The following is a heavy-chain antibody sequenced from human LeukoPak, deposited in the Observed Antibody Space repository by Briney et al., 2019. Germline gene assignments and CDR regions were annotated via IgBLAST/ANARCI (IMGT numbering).Heavy chain of an antibody. D-gene: IGHD3-10*01. CDR3: ARDLDGSGNYHWFDP. V-gene: IGHV3-74*01. J-gene: IGHJ5*02. CDR2: INSDGSTT. CDR1: GFTFSSYW. Sequence: RGSLRLSCAASGFTFSSYWMHWVRQAPGKGLVWVSRINSDGSTTTYADSVKGRFTISRDNAKNTLYLQMNSLRAEDTAVYYCARDLDGSGNYHWFDPWGQGTLVTVSS.